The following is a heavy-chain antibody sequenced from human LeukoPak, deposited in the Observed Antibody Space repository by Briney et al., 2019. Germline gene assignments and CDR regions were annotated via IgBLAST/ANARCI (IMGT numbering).Heavy chain of an antibody. V-gene: IGHV1-69*02. J-gene: IGHJ2*01. CDR1: GGTVSNYT. Sequence: SVKVSCKASGGTVSNYTIDWVRQAPGHGLEWMGRIIPLLAITNYAQQYQGRVTIIAATSTSTAYMELSRLISEDTAVYYCASGDGPNGVRPYYWYFDLCGRGTLVTVSS. CDR3: ASGDGPNGVRPYYWYFDL. CDR2: IIPLLAIT. D-gene: IGHD2-8*01.